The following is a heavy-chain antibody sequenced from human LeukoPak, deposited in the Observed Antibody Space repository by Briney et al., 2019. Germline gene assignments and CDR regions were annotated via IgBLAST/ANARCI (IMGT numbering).Heavy chain of an antibody. CDR2: ITSSSSYI. CDR3: VKAIEYGSEL. CDR1: GLTFSSYT. D-gene: IGHD1-14*01. J-gene: IGHJ4*02. V-gene: IGHV3-21*04. Sequence: SPGGSLRLSCAASGLTFSSYTMNWVRQAPGKGLEWVSSITSSSSYIYYADSVKGRFTTSRDNAKNSLYLQMNSLRADDSAVYYCVKAIEYGSELWGQGTLVTVSS.